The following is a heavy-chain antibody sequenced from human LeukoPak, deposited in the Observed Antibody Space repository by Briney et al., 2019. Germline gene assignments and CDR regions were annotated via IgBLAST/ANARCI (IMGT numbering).Heavy chain of an antibody. V-gene: IGHV1-69*13. D-gene: IGHD3-3*01. CDR2: IIPIFGTA. CDR1: GGTFSSYA. CDR3: ARDSSPDFYYYYYGMDV. J-gene: IGHJ6*02. Sequence: SVKVSCKASGGTFSSYAISWVQQAPGQGLEWMGGIIPIFGTANYAQKFQGRVTITADESTSTAYMELSSLRSEDTAVYYCARDSSPDFYYYYYGMDVWGQGTTVTVSS.